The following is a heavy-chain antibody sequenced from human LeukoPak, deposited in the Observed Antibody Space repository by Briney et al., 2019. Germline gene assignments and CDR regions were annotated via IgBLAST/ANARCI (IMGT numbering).Heavy chain of an antibody. CDR3: ARGYDRNGYQSRGFDY. V-gene: IGHV4-61*02. D-gene: IGHD3-22*01. Sequence: SETLSLTCTVSGGSISSGSFYWSWIRQTAGKGLEWIGRIYPSGDSQYSPSFRSRAIISLDTRNQFSLKLSSVTAADTAVYFCARGYDRNGYQSRGFDYWGQGALVNVSS. CDR1: GGSISSGSFY. J-gene: IGHJ4*02. CDR2: IYPSGDS.